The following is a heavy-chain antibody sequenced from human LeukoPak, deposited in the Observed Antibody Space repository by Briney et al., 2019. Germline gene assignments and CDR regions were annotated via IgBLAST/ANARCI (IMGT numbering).Heavy chain of an antibody. V-gene: IGHV4-4*09. D-gene: IGHD2-15*01. CDR1: GGSISGYY. Sequence: SETLSLTCTVSGGSISGYYWSWIRQPPGKGLEWIGYIYTSGSTNYNPSLKSRVTISVDTSKNQFSLKLSSVTAADTAVYYCARRDSEYYYMDVWGKGTTVTVSS. CDR2: IYTSGST. J-gene: IGHJ6*03. CDR3: ARRDSEYYYMDV.